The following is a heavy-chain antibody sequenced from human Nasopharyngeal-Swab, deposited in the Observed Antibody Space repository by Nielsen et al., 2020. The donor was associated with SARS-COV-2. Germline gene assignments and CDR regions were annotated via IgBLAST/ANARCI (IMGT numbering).Heavy chain of an antibody. CDR3: ARDLARSTGYLDP. Sequence: SETLSLTCTVSGDSIRSGNYWGWIRQPPGKGLEWIGSIYHNGRTNYKPSLKSRVTMSVDTSKNHFSLKLSSVTAADTAVYYCARDLARSTGYLDPWGQGILVTVSS. CDR1: GDSIRSGNY. CDR2: IYHNGRT. D-gene: IGHD5-12*01. V-gene: IGHV4-38-2*02. J-gene: IGHJ5*02.